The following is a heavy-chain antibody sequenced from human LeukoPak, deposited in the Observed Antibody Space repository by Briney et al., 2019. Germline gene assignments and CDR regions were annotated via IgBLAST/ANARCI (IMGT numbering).Heavy chain of an antibody. CDR2: INPNSGGT. CDR1: GYTLTELS. Sequence: ASVKVSCKVSGYTLTELSMHWVRQAPGQGLEWMGWINPNSGGTNYAQKFQGRVTMTRDTSISTAYMELSSLRYEDTAVYYCARDEITRHFDDETDFWGQGTLVTVSS. J-gene: IGHJ4*02. V-gene: IGHV1-2*02. D-gene: IGHD3-16*01. CDR3: ARDEITRHFDDETDF.